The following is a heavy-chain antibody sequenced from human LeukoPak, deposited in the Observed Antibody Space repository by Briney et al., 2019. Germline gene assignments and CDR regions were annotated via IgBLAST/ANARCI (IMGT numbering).Heavy chain of an antibody. Sequence: GGSLRLSCAASGITFSSHAMSWVRQAPGKGLERVSLISGSGGHTYYGDSVKGRFTISRDNSTNRLYLQMNSLRPEDTPVYYCAKGGAATMRDGYNYYYYYMEVWGRGTTVTVSS. D-gene: IGHD5-24*01. J-gene: IGHJ6*03. V-gene: IGHV3-23*01. CDR3: AKGGAATMRDGYNYYYYYMEV. CDR1: GITFSSHA. CDR2: ISGSGGHT.